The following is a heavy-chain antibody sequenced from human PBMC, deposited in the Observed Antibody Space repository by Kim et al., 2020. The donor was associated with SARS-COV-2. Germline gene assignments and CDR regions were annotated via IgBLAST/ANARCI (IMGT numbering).Heavy chain of an antibody. V-gene: IGHV3-30*18. Sequence: GGSLRLSCAASGFTFSSYGMHWVRQAPGKGLEWVAVISYDGSNKYYADSVKGRFTISRDNSKNTLYLQMNSLRAEDTAVYYCAKDRKQQLPGVGYWGQGTLVTVSS. CDR1: GFTFSSYG. CDR2: ISYDGSNK. D-gene: IGHD6-13*01. J-gene: IGHJ4*02. CDR3: AKDRKQQLPGVGY.